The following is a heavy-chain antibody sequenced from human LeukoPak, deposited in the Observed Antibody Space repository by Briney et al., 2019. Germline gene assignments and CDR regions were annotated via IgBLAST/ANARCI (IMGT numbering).Heavy chain of an antibody. CDR3: VKDKYPVVGAATLDY. J-gene: IGHJ4*02. CDR2: ISSNGGIT. CDR1: GFTFSNYA. Sequence: GGSLRLSCSASGFTFSNYAMHWVRQAPGKGLEYVSDISSNGGITYYADSVKGRFTVSRDNSKNMLYLQMNSLRGEDTAVYCGVKDKYPVVGAATLDYWGQGILVTVSS. D-gene: IGHD2-15*01. V-gene: IGHV3-64D*09.